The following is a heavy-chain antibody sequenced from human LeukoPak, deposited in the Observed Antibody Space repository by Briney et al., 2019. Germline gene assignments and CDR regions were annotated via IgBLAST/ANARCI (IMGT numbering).Heavy chain of an antibody. D-gene: IGHD2-15*01. CDR2: INPNSGGT. J-gene: IGHJ4*02. Sequence: ASVKASCKASGYTFTGYYMHWVRQAPGQGLEWMGWINPNSGGTNYAQKFEGRVTMTSDTSSSTDYMELSRLRPDDTAVYYCARSFGIVIVVTAGNYWGQGTLVTVSS. CDR3: ARSFGIVIVVTAGNY. CDR1: GYTFTGYY. V-gene: IGHV1-2*02.